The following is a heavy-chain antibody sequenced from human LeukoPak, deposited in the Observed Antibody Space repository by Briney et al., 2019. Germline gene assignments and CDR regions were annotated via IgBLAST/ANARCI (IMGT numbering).Heavy chain of an antibody. V-gene: IGHV4-31*03. CDR3: ARFYDSSGPARNSFDY. D-gene: IGHD3-22*01. CDR2: IYYSGSS. Sequence: NPSEPLSLTCTVSGGSISSGDYYWSWIRQHPGKGLEWIGYIYYSGSSYYNPSLKSRVTISVDTSKNQFSLKLSSVTAADTAVYYCARFYDSSGPARNSFDYWGQGTLVTVSS. J-gene: IGHJ4*02. CDR1: GGSISSGDYY.